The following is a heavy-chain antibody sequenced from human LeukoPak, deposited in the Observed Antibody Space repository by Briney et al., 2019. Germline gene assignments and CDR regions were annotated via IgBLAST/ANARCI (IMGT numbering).Heavy chain of an antibody. Sequence: ASVKVSCTASGYTFTGNYMHWVRQAPGQGLEWMGWINPNSGGTNYAQKFRGRVTMTRDTSIGTAYMELNRLRSDDTAVYYCARGSYDSSDFEYFHHWGQGTLVTVSS. V-gene: IGHV1-2*02. CDR2: INPNSGGT. D-gene: IGHD3-22*01. CDR3: ARGSYDSSDFEYFHH. J-gene: IGHJ1*01. CDR1: GYTFTGNY.